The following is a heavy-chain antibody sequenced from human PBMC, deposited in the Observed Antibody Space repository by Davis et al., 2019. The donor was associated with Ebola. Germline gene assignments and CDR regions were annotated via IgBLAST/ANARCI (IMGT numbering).Heavy chain of an antibody. D-gene: IGHD6-19*01. CDR2: ISFDGSNK. CDR1: GFIFSSYA. Sequence: GGSLRLSCAASGFIFSSYAMHWVRQAPGKGLEWVAVISFDGSNKYYVDSLKGRFTISRDNSKNTLYLQMNSLRVDDTAVYYCAKGGSGWPSDYSYGLGVWGKGTTVTVSS. J-gene: IGHJ6*04. V-gene: IGHV3-30-3*01. CDR3: AKGGSGWPSDYSYGLGV.